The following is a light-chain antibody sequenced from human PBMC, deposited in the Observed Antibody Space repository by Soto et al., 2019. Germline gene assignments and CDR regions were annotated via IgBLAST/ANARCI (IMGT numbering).Light chain of an antibody. V-gene: IGLV2-14*01. CDR2: DVN. J-gene: IGLJ1*01. CDR3: CSFSTSGTHV. CDR1: SSDVGTYDY. Sequence: QSALTQPASVSGSPGQSITISCTGTSSDVGTYDYVSWHQQHPGKAPKLIIYDVNNRPSGVSSRFSGSKSGNTASLTFFGFQAEDEADYYCCSFSTSGTHVFGTGTKVTVL.